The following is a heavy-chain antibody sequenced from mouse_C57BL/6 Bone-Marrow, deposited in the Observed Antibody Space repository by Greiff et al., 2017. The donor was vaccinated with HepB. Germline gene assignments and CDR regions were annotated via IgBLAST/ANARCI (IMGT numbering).Heavy chain of an antibody. CDR3: GRKGMVTAEAMDY. V-gene: IGHV8-8*01. CDR1: GFSFSTFGMG. J-gene: IGHJ4*01. CDR2: NWCNDDK. D-gene: IGHD2-2*01. Sequence: ESGPGILQPSQSLSLSCASSGFSFSTFGMGLGRLRPASGKGLVSLVSNWCNDDKYYNPALKRRLTITKDSSKNQGFHKSANVDTADTAKYCCGRKGMVTAEAMDYWGQGTSVTVSS.